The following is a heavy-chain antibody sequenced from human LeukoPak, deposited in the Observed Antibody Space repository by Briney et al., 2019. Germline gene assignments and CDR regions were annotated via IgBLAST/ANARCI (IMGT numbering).Heavy chain of an antibody. CDR3: VRVGLTTSSSNFEY. Sequence: EASVKVSCKAAGYNFAAYFMDWVRQAPGQGLEWMGRINPNGGDTNYAQKFQGRVTMASDTSISTAYMELNSLMSDDTAVYYCVRVGLTTSSSNFEYWGQGTLVTVSS. J-gene: IGHJ4*02. CDR1: GYNFAAYF. CDR2: INPNGGDT. V-gene: IGHV1-2*06. D-gene: IGHD6-6*01.